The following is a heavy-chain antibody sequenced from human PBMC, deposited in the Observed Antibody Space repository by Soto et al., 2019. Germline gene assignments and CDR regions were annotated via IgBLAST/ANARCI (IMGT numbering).Heavy chain of an antibody. CDR1: GCSISSGYYY. V-gene: IGHV4-31*03. CDR2: IYHSGSA. CDR3: ARIENWGYVWIDV. D-gene: IGHD7-27*01. J-gene: IGHJ5*02. Sequence: SETLSVTYSVSGCSISSGYYYWSWIRQHPGKGLEWIGYIYHSGSAYYNPSLKSRLKMSVDTSKNQSTLNLNSVTAADTAVYYCARIENWGYVWIDVWSPGTLVTVSS.